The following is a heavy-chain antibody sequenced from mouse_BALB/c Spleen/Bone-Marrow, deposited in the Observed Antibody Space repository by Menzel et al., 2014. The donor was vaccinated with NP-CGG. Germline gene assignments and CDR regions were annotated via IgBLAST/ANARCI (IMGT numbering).Heavy chain of an antibody. CDR3: ARGNYGDYKDDVDY. CDR2: INSNGGST. CDR1: GFTFSSYG. V-gene: IGHV5-6-3*01. J-gene: IGHJ2*02. Sequence: EVQLVESGGGLVQPGGSLKLSCAASGFTFSSYGMSWVCQTHDKRLELVASINSNGGSTYYPDNVKDRVTISRDNAKNTLSLQMSSLKSEETSMDHCARGNYGDYKDDVDYWGQGTSLTVSS. D-gene: IGHD2-13*01.